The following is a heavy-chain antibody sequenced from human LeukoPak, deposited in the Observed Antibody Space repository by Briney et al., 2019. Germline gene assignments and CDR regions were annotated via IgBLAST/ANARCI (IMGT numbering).Heavy chain of an antibody. J-gene: IGHJ4*02. CDR2: IYHSGST. V-gene: IGHV4-30-2*01. Sequence: SETLSLTCTVSGGSISSGGYYWSWIRQPPGKGLEWIGYIYHSGSTYYNPSLKSRVTISVDRSKNQFSLKLSSVTAADTAVYYCARGPNSGSYYGAFDYWGQGTLVTVSS. D-gene: IGHD1-26*01. CDR1: GGSISSGGYY. CDR3: ARGPNSGSYYGAFDY.